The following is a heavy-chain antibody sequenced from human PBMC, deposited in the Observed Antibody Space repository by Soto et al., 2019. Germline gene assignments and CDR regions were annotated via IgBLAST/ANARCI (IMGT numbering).Heavy chain of an antibody. CDR3: ASHSGSSPEGRYYNGMDV. CDR1: GGTFSSYA. V-gene: IGHV1-69*12. J-gene: IGHJ6*02. CDR2: IIPIFGTA. Sequence: QVQMVQSGAEVKKPGSSVKVSCKASGGTFSSYAISWVRQAPGQGLEWMGGIIPIFGTADYAQKFQGRVTITADESTGTAYMELSRLRSEDTALYYCASHSGSSPEGRYYNGMDVWGQGTTVTVSS. D-gene: IGHD1-26*01.